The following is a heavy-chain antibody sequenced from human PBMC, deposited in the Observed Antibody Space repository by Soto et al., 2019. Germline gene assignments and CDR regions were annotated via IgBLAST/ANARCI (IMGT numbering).Heavy chain of an antibody. V-gene: IGHV3-48*03. CDR1: EFTFSSYE. CDR3: VRFGGAAAGPGDY. D-gene: IGHD6-13*01. Sequence: GGSLRLSCVASEFTFSSYEMNWVRQSPGKGLEWVSYISSSGTTIYYTDSVKGRFTISRDNAKKSLYLQMNSLRAEDTAVYYCVRFGGAAAGPGDYWGQGTLVTVSS. J-gene: IGHJ4*02. CDR2: ISSSGTTI.